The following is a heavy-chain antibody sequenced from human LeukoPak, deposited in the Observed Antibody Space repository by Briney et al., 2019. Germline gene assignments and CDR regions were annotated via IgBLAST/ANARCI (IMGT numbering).Heavy chain of an antibody. CDR2: INPSGGST. CDR1: GYTFTSYY. D-gene: IGHD6-6*01. CDR3: ARPSSIAARHDAFDI. V-gene: IGHV1-46*01. Sequence: ASVKVFCKASGYTFTSYYMHWVRQAPGQGLEWMGIINPSGGSTSYAQKCQGRVTMTMHTSTRPVYMELSSLRSEHTAVYYCARPSSIAARHDAFDIWGQGTMVTVSS. J-gene: IGHJ3*02.